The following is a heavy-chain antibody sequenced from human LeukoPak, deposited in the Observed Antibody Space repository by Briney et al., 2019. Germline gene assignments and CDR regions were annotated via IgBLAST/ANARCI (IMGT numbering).Heavy chain of an antibody. D-gene: IGHD6-19*01. V-gene: IGHV3-48*01. CDR3: ARDLIAVAGLDY. J-gene: IGHJ4*02. CDR2: ISSSSSTI. Sequence: PGGSLRLSCAASGFTFSSYSMNWVRQAPGKGLEWGSYISSSSSTIYYADSVKGRFNISRDNAKNSLYLQMNRLRAEDTAVYYCARDLIAVAGLDYWGQGTLVTVSS. CDR1: GFTFSSYS.